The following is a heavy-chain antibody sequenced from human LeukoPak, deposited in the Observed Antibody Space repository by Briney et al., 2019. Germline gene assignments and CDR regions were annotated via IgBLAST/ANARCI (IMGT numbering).Heavy chain of an antibody. CDR3: ARGGTGDYNWFDP. V-gene: IGHV1-2*02. Sequence: ALVKVSCKASGYSFTGHYIHWVRQAPGQGLEWMGWINPNSGGTNYAQKFQGRVTMTRDTSISTAYMELRSLRSDDTAVYYCARGGTGDYNWFDPWGQGTLVTVSS. J-gene: IGHJ5*02. CDR1: GYSFTGHY. CDR2: INPNSGGT. D-gene: IGHD4-17*01.